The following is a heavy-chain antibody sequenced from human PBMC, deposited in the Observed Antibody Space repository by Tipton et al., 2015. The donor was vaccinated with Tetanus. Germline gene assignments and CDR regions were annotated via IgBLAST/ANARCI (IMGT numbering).Heavy chain of an antibody. V-gene: IGHV4-39*01. Sequence: TLSLTCNASGDSIRSYAYYWAWIRQPPGRGLEWIASVFSTGSAHYNPSLKSRVIISADTSKNQFSLKLNSVTAGDAAIYYCARHNRLSKWVVHWYFDVWGRGTPVTVSS. D-gene: IGHD6-19*01. J-gene: IGHJ2*01. CDR3: ARHNRLSKWVVHWYFDV. CDR1: GDSIRSYAYY. CDR2: VFSTGSA.